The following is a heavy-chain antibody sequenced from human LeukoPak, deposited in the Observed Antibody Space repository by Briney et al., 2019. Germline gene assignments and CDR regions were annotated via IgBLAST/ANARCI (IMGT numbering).Heavy chain of an antibody. Sequence: SSETLSLTCTVSGGSISGYYWTWIRQPPGKGLEWMGYVYYSGSTSYNPSLKSRVTMSVDTSKNQFSLKLSSVTAADTAVYYCARYFCSGGRCSHFDYWGQGTLVNVSS. J-gene: IGHJ4*02. D-gene: IGHD2-15*01. CDR1: GGSISGYY. CDR3: ARYFCSGGRCSHFDY. CDR2: VYYSGST. V-gene: IGHV4-59*08.